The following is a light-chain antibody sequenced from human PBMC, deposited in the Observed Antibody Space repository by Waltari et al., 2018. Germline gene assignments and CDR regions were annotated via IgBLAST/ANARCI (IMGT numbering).Light chain of an antibody. V-gene: IGKV1-39*01. J-gene: IGKJ2*01. Sequence: DIQMTQSPSSLSASVGDRVTITCRASQSITNYLNWYQYKPGKAPKLLISAASSMQSGVPLRCSGSGAGTDFTLTISGLQPEDFATYYCQQSYSTPPYTFGQGTKLEIK. CDR1: QSITNY. CDR3: QQSYSTPPYT. CDR2: AAS.